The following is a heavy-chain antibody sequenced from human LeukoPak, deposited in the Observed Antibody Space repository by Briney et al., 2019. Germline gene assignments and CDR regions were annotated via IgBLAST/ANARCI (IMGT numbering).Heavy chain of an antibody. J-gene: IGHJ4*02. V-gene: IGHV4-39*01. CDR3: ARGVGSGSYSFFDY. D-gene: IGHD3-10*01. Sequence: SETLSLTCTVSGGSISSSSYYWGWIRQPPGKGLEWIGSIYYSGSTYYNPSLKSRVTISVDTSKNQFSLKLSSVTAADTAVYYCARGVGSGSYSFFDYWGQGTLVTVSS. CDR2: IYYSGST. CDR1: GGSISSSSYY.